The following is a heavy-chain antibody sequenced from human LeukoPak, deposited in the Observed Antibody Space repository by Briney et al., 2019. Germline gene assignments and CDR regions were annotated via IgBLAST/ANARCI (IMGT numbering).Heavy chain of an antibody. V-gene: IGHV4-4*07. CDR3: ARTTEGYCRGRSCYSYYYYMDV. J-gene: IGHJ6*03. Sequence: SETLSLTCTVSGGSISSYWSWIRQPAGKGLEWIGRIYGSGSTTYNPSLKSRVTMSLDMSKNQFSLKLSSVTAADTAVYYCARTTEGYCRGRSCYSYYYYMDVWGKGTTVTVSS. CDR1: GGSISSY. D-gene: IGHD2-15*01. CDR2: IYGSGST.